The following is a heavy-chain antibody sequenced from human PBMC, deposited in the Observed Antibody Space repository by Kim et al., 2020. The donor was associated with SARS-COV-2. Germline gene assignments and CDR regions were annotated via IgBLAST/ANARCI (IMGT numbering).Heavy chain of an antibody. CDR1: GVFFSHYY. CDR3: ATEGQDPVPDFDH. Sequence: GGSLRLSCAASGVFFSHYYVNWVRQAPGKGLEWLGRSRNRANSYITDYAASVKGRFTISRDDSKNSLYLQLNSLKTEDTAVYYCATEGQDPVPDFDHWGEGTLVTVSS. D-gene: IGHD2-15*01. V-gene: IGHV3-72*01. J-gene: IGHJ4*02. CDR2: SRNRANSYIT.